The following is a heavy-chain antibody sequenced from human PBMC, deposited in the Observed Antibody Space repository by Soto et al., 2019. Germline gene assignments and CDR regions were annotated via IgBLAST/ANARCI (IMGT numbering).Heavy chain of an antibody. CDR1: GGSITTGGYY. D-gene: IGHD2-15*01. CDR3: ARTKCSGGRCYWWSIDY. Sequence: PSETLSLTCTVSGGSITTGGYYWSWIRQRPGKGLEWIGHRYYSESTYYNPSLKSRVSISLDTSKNQFSLNLRFVTSADTALYYCARTKCSGGRCYWWSIDYWGPGSQVTVS. J-gene: IGHJ4*02. V-gene: IGHV4-31*03. CDR2: RYYSEST.